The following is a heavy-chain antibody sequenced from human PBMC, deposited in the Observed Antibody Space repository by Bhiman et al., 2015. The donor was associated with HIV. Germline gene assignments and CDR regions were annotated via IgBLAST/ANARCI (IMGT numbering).Heavy chain of an antibody. CDR2: ISSTSAYI. J-gene: IGHJ4*02. V-gene: IGHV3-21*01. CDR1: GFTFSAYN. Sequence: EVQLVESGGGLVKPGGSLRLSCAVSGFTFSAYNMNWVRQAPGKGLEWVSLISSTSAYIFYADSVKGRFTISRDNAKSSLFLQVNTLRAEDTALYYCAREAVAGSVYFNYWGQGTLVTVSS. CDR3: AREAVAGSVYFNY. D-gene: IGHD6-19*01.